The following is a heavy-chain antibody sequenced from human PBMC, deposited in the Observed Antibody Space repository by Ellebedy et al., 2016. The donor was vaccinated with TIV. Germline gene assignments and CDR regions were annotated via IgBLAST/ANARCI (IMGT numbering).Heavy chain of an antibody. J-gene: IGHJ4*02. Sequence: SETLSLXXSVSGGFIGRYYWTWVRQPPGQGLECIGYVYYSGSTNYNPSLKSRVTVSIDTSKNQFSLKLRSVTAADTAVYYCARGYYGSGSYLELWGQGTLVTVSS. D-gene: IGHD3-10*01. CDR2: VYYSGST. CDR3: ARGYYGSGSYLEL. V-gene: IGHV4-59*01. CDR1: GGFIGRYY.